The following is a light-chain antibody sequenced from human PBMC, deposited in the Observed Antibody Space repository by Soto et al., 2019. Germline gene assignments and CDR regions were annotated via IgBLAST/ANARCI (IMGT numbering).Light chain of an antibody. CDR3: HQYGGTPQT. Sequence: EIVLTQSPGTLSLSPGERATLSCRASQSVSNYLAWYQRKPGQAPRLLIYGASSRDTGIPDRFSGSGSGTDFTLTISRLEPEDFAVYYCHQYGGTPQTFGQGTKVDIK. J-gene: IGKJ1*01. CDR2: GAS. CDR1: QSVSNY. V-gene: IGKV3-20*01.